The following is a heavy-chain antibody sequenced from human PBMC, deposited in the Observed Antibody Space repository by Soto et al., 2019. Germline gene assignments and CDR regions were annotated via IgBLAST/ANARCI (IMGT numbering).Heavy chain of an antibody. V-gene: IGHV4-34*01. D-gene: IGHD3-3*01. CDR3: ARTRRADFWSGYYKGRNWFDP. Sequence: PSETLSLTCAVYGGSFSGYSWSWIRQPPGKGLEWIGEINHSGSTNYNPSLKSRVTISVDTSKNQFSLKLSSVTAADTAVYYCARTRRADFWSGYYKGRNWFDPWGQGTLVTVSS. J-gene: IGHJ5*02. CDR1: GGSFSGYS. CDR2: INHSGST.